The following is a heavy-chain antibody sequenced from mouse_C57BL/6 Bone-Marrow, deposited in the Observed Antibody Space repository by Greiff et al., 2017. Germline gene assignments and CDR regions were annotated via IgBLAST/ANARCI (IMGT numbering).Heavy chain of an antibody. D-gene: IGHD1-1*01. V-gene: IGHV1-64*01. CDR1: GYTFTSYW. Sequence: QVQLQQPGAELVKPGASVKLSCKASGYTFTSYWMHWVKQRPGQGLEWIGMIHPNSGSTNYNEKFKSKATLTVDKSSSTAYMQLSSLTSEDSAVYYCARSGYSGSSDYWGQGTTLTVSS. J-gene: IGHJ2*01. CDR2: IHPNSGST. CDR3: ARSGYSGSSDY.